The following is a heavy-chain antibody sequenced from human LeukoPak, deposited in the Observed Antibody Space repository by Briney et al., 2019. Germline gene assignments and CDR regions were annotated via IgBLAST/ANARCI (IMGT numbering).Heavy chain of an antibody. Sequence: SETLSLTCAVYGGSFSGYYWSWIRQSPGWGLEWIGEINHSGSTNYNPSLKSRVTISVDTSKNQFSLKLSSVTAADTAVYYCARGSPVPAAMPVRAFDIWGQGTMVTVSS. CDR2: INHSGST. J-gene: IGHJ3*02. V-gene: IGHV4-34*01. CDR1: GGSFSGYY. CDR3: ARGSPVPAAMPVRAFDI. D-gene: IGHD2-2*01.